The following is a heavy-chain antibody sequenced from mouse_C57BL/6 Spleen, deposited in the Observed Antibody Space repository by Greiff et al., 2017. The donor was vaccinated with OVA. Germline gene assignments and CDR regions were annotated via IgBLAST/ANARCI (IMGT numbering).Heavy chain of an antibody. D-gene: IGHD2-3*01. Sequence: EVQRVESGAELVKPGASVKLSCTASGFNITDYYMHWVKQRTEQGLEWIGRIDPEDGETKYAPKFQGKATITADTSSNTAYLQLSSLTSEDTAVYYCARRLLLFYFDYWGQGTTLTVSS. J-gene: IGHJ2*01. V-gene: IGHV14-2*01. CDR1: GFNITDYY. CDR3: ARRLLLFYFDY. CDR2: IDPEDGET.